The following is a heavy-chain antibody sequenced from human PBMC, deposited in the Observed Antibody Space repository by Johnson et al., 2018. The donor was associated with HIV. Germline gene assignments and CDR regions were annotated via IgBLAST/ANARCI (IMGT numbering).Heavy chain of an antibody. Sequence: QVQLVESGGGVVQPGGSLRLSCAASGFTFSSYGMHWVRQAPGKGLEWVAVISYDGSNKYYADSVKGRFTISRDNSKNTLYLQMNSLRAEDPAVYYCAKVSWEARLGDPFDIWGQGTMVTVSS. CDR1: GFTFSSYG. CDR2: ISYDGSNK. D-gene: IGHD1-26*01. CDR3: AKVSWEARLGDPFDI. J-gene: IGHJ3*02. V-gene: IGHV3-30*18.